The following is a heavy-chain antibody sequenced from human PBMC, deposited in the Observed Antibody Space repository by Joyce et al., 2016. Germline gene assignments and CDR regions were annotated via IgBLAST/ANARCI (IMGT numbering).Heavy chain of an antibody. Sequence: GFRVPDFGMHWVRQAPGKGLEWVAVVSYDGSLGYYAESVRGRFTISRDISNNTLFLQMNSLKVEDAAVYFCAKRRQGAGSYLVDYGMDVWGLGTRVTVSS. V-gene: IGHV3-30*18. D-gene: IGHD3-10*01. CDR2: VSYDGSLG. CDR3: AKRRQGAGSYLVDYGMDV. J-gene: IGHJ6*02. CDR1: GFRVPDFG.